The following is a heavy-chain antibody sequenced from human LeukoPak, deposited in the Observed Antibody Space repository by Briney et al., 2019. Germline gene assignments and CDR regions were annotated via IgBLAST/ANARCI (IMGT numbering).Heavy chain of an antibody. J-gene: IGHJ3*02. D-gene: IGHD5-18*01. V-gene: IGHV3-73*01. CDR1: GFTFSGSA. Sequence: GGSLRLSCAASGFTFSGSAVHWVRQASGKGLEWVGRLRSIPNSYATAYAASVKGRFTISRDDSKNTAYLQMNSLKTEDTAVYYCTVGGYTYGLDAFDIWGHGTLVTVSS. CDR2: LRSIPNSYAT. CDR3: TVGGYTYGLDAFDI.